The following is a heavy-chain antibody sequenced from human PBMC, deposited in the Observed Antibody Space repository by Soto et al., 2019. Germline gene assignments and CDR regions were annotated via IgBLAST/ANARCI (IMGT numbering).Heavy chain of an antibody. V-gene: IGHV4-59*01. D-gene: IGHD5-12*01. CDR1: GGSISSYY. J-gene: IGHJ4*02. CDR3: AAQRWLQLGPFDY. Sequence: PSETLSLTCTVSGGSISSYYWSWIRQPPGKGLEWIGYIYYSGSTNYNPSLKSQVTISVDTSKNQFSLKLSSVTAADTAVYYCAAQRWLQLGPFDYWGQGTLVTVSS. CDR2: IYYSGST.